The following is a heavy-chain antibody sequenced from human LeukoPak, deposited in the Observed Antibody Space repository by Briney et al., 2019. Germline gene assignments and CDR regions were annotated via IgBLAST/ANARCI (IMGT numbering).Heavy chain of an antibody. CDR2: MNPNSGNT. D-gene: IGHD6-6*01. Sequence: ASVKVSCKASGYTFTSYDINWVRQATGQGLEWMGWMNPNSGNTGYAQKFQGRVTITRNTSISTAYMELSSLRSEDTAVYYCARALEYSSSYFDYWGQGTLVTVSS. V-gene: IGHV1-8*03. CDR1: GYTFTSYD. CDR3: ARALEYSSSYFDY. J-gene: IGHJ4*02.